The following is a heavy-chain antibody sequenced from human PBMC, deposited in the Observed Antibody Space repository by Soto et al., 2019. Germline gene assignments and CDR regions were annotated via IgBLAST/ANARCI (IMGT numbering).Heavy chain of an antibody. CDR1: GFTFTNYA. V-gene: IGHV3-23*01. J-gene: IGHJ4*02. CDR2: ISANGDTT. Sequence: GGSLRLSCAASGFTFTNYAFSWLRQAPGKGLEWVSAISANGDTTYYADSVKGRFTISRDNSKNSLYLQMNSLRAEDTAVYYCAKHRPMSSNLYIWGQGTLVTVSS. CDR3: AKHRPMSSNLYI. D-gene: IGHD3-16*01.